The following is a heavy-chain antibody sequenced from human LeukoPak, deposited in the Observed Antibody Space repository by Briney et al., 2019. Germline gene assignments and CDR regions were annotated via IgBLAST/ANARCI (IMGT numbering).Heavy chain of an antibody. J-gene: IGHJ3*02. CDR2: IYSPGGT. CDR3: ARAPYSADSSATPPAFDI. CDR1: GSTVSRHY. V-gene: IGHV3-53*01. Sequence: GGSLRLSCAASGSTVSRHYMSWVRQAPGKGLEWVSIIYSPGGTYYADSVKGRFTISRDNSKDTVYLQMNSLRVEDTAVYYCARAPYSADSSATPPAFDIWGQGTMVTVSS. D-gene: IGHD3-22*01.